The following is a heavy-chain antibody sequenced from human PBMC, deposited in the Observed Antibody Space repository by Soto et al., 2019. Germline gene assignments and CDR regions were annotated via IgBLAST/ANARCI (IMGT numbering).Heavy chain of an antibody. D-gene: IGHD2-2*02. CDR2: ISSSSSYI. J-gene: IGHJ6*02. CDR3: ARESPYCSSTSCYTSRDYYYGMDV. CDR1: GFTFSSYS. Sequence: EVQLVESGGGLVKPGGSLRLSCAASGFTFSSYSMNWVRQVPGKGLEWVSSISSSSSYIYYADSVKGRFTISRDNAKNSLYLQMNSLRAEDTAVYYCARESPYCSSTSCYTSRDYYYGMDVWGQGTTVTVSS. V-gene: IGHV3-21*01.